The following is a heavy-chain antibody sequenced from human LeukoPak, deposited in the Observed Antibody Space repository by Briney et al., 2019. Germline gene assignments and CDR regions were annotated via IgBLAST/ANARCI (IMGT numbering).Heavy chain of an antibody. CDR1: GFTFDDYG. J-gene: IGHJ6*03. D-gene: IGHD6-13*01. V-gene: IGHV3-20*04. Sequence: PGGSLRLSCAASGFTFDDYGMSWVRQAPGKGLEWVSGINWNGGSTGYADSVKGRFTISRDNAKNSLYLQMNSLRAEDTALYYCARINEAAAGTDYYMDVWGKGTTVTVSS. CDR2: INWNGGST. CDR3: ARINEAAAGTDYYMDV.